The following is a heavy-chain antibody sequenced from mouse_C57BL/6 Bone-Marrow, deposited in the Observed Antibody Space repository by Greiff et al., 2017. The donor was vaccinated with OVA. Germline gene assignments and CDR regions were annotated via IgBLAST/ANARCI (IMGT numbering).Heavy chain of an antibody. D-gene: IGHD1-3*01. CDR3: ARRLTCYYAMDY. V-gene: IGHV1-26*01. Sequence: VQLQQSGPELVKPGASVKISCKASGYTFTDYYMNWVKQSPGKSLEWIGDINPNTGGTSYNQKFKGKATLTVDKSTSTAYMELLSLTSEDSAVYYCARRLTCYYAMDYWGQGTSVTVSA. J-gene: IGHJ4*01. CDR1: GYTFTDYY. CDR2: INPNTGGT.